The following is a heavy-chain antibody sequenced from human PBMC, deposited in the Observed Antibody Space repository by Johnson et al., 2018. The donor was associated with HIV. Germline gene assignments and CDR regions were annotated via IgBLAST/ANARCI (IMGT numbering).Heavy chain of an antibody. Sequence: QVQLVESGGGEVQPGGSLRLSCVASGFDFGAYGMNWVRQAPGKGLEWVAFIRYDGNRRDYADSVNGRFSVSRDNSKNTLYLQLNSLRPEDTAVYYCAREGYYDSSGYYGAFYMWGQGTMVTVSS. CDR1: GFDFGAYG. CDR3: AREGYYDSSGYYGAFYM. V-gene: IGHV3-30*02. CDR2: IRYDGNRR. J-gene: IGHJ3*02. D-gene: IGHD3-22*01.